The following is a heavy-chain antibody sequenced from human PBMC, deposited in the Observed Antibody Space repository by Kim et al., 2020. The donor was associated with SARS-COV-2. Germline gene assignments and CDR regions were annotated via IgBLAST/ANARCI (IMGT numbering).Heavy chain of an antibody. CDR3: ARQRGAGLLYYYYYGMDV. CDR2: IYYSGST. V-gene: IGHV4-59*08. Sequence: SETLSLTCTVSGGSINSYYWSWIRQPPGKGLEWIGYIYYSGSTNYNPSLKSRVTISVDTSKNQFSLKLSSVTAADTAVYYCARQRGAGLLYYYYYGMDVWGQGTTVTVSS. CDR1: GGSINSYY. J-gene: IGHJ6*02. D-gene: IGHD2-21*01.